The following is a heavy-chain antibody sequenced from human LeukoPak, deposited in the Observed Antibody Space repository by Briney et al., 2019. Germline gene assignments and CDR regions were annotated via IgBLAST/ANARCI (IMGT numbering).Heavy chain of an antibody. CDR3: ARDGGGLYYDFRGTFDI. J-gene: IGHJ3*02. Sequence: HPGGSLRLSCAASGFTFSSYWMSWVRQAPGKGLEWVANIKQDGSEKYYVDSVKGRFTISRDNSKNTLYLQMNSLRTEDAATYYCARDGGGLYYDFRGTFDIWGQGTMVTVSS. CDR2: IKQDGSEK. D-gene: IGHD3-3*01. CDR1: GFTFSSYW. V-gene: IGHV3-7*01.